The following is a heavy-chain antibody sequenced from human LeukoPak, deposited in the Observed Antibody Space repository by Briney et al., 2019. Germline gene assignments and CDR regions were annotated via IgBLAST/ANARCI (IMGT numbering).Heavy chain of an antibody. CDR2: INPNSGGT. V-gene: IGHV1-2*02. CDR3: ASPPPCSSTSCYNYYYYMDV. J-gene: IGHJ6*03. Sequence: ASVKVSCKASGYTFTGYYMHWVRQAPGQGLEWMGWINPNSGGTNYGQKFQGRVTMTRDTSISTAYMELSRLRSDDTAVYYCASPPPCSSTSCYNYYYYMDVWGKGTTVTVSS. D-gene: IGHD2-2*02. CDR1: GYTFTGYY.